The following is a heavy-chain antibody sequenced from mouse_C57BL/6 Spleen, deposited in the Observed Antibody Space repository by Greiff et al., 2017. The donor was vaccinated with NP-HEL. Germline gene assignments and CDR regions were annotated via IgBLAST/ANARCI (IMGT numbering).Heavy chain of an antibody. D-gene: IGHD2-5*01. CDR3: ARGVLGYSNSLAY. CDR2: INPGSGGT. Sequence: QVQLQQSGAELVRPGTSVKVSCKASGYAFTNYLIEWVKQRPGQGLEWIGVINPGSGGTNYNEKFKGKATLTADKSSSTAYMQLSSLTSEDSAVYFCARGVLGYSNSLAYWGQGTLVTVSA. J-gene: IGHJ3*01. CDR1: GYAFTNYL. V-gene: IGHV1-54*01.